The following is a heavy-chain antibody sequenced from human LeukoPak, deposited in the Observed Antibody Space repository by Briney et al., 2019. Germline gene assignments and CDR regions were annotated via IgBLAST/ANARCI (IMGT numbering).Heavy chain of an antibody. CDR1: GFTFNYYG. Sequence: PGGSLRLSCAASGFTFNYYGLHWVRQAPGKGLEWVAVITFDGKNKYYADPVKGRFTISRDDSKGTLYLHMNSLRVEDTALYYCAKDVGGYGAYLGAFGSWGQGTMVTVSS. CDR2: ITFDGKNK. J-gene: IGHJ3*02. V-gene: IGHV3-30*18. D-gene: IGHD4-17*01. CDR3: AKDVGGYGAYLGAFGS.